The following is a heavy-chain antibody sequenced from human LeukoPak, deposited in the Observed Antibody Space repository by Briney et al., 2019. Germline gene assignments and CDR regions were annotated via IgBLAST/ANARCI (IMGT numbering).Heavy chain of an antibody. CDR3: ARAGYCSGGSCYLSYFDY. CDR2: VSYDGSNK. Sequence: GGSLRLSCAASGFTFSSYAMHWVRQAPGKGLEWVAVVSYDGSNKYYADSVKGRFTISRDNSKNTLYLQMNSLRAEDTAVYYCARAGYCSGGSCYLSYFDYWGQGTLVTVSS. J-gene: IGHJ4*02. CDR1: GFTFSSYA. V-gene: IGHV3-30*04. D-gene: IGHD2-15*01.